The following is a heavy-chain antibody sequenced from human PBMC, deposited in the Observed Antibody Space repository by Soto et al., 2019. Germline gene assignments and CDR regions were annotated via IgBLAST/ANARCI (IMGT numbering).Heavy chain of an antibody. J-gene: IGHJ4*02. D-gene: IGHD3-22*01. CDR1: GGTFSRNT. CDR3: ARQFDSDSSGYFYAY. V-gene: IGHV1-69*01. CDR2: IIPIFATA. Sequence: QVQLVQSGAEVKKPGSSVKVSCKASGGTFSRNTFSWVRQAPGQGLEWMGGIIPIFATANYAQKFQGRLSITADESTSTIYMDLSSLRFEDTAIYYCARQFDSDSSGYFYAYWGQGTRVTVSS.